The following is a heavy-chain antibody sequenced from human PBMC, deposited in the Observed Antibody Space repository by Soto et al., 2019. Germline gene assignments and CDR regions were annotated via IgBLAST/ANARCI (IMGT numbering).Heavy chain of an antibody. Sequence: WETLSLTCIVSGGSMSTYYWSWIRQPPGKGLEWIAYVYYNGSSKYNPALKSRVSLSIDTSKIQFSLKLSSVSAADTAVYFCAREGPYYFDYWSQGTLFTV. CDR1: GGSMSTYY. CDR2: VYYNGSS. CDR3: AREGPYYFDY. V-gene: IGHV4-59*01. J-gene: IGHJ4*02.